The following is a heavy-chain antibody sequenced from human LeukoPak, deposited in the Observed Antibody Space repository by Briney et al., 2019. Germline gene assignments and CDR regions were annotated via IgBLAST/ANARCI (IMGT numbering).Heavy chain of an antibody. J-gene: IGHJ4*02. V-gene: IGHV3-23*01. Sequence: GGSLRLSCAAPGFTFTTYAMSWFRQAPGKGLKWVSAISGSGGSTYYADSVKGRFTISRDNSKNTLYLQMNSLRAEDTAVYYCAKDAPDRWFGGHGDWGQGTLVTVSS. D-gene: IGHD3-10*01. CDR3: AKDAPDRWFGGHGD. CDR2: ISGSGGST. CDR1: GFTFTTYA.